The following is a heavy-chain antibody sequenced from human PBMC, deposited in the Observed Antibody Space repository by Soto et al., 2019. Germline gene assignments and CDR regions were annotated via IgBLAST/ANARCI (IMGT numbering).Heavy chain of an antibody. Sequence: QVQLVQSGAEVKKPGSSVKVSCKASGRTFSSYTISWVRQAPGQGLEWMGRIIPILGIANYAQKFQGRVTITADKSTSTAYMELSSLRSEDTAVYYCAREEYYYGSGAFFDYWGQGTLVTVSS. D-gene: IGHD3-10*01. CDR3: AREEYYYGSGAFFDY. CDR2: IIPILGIA. CDR1: GRTFSSYT. J-gene: IGHJ4*02. V-gene: IGHV1-69*08.